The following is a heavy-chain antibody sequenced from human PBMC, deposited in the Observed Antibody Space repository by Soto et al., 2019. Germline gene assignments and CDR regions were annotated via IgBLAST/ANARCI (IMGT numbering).Heavy chain of an antibody. V-gene: IGHV4-34*01. D-gene: IGHD2-21*01. CDR3: ASLGVVVDGMDV. CDR2: INHSGST. Sequence: SETLSLTCAVYGGSFSGYYWSWIRQPPGKGLEWIGEINHSGSTNYNPSLKSRVTISVDTSKNQFSLKLSSVTAADTAVYYCASLGVVVDGMDVWGQGTTVTVSS. J-gene: IGHJ6*02. CDR1: GGSFSGYY.